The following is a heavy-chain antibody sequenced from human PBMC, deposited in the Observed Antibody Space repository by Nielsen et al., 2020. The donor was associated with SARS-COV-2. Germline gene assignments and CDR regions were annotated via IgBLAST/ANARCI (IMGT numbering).Heavy chain of an antibody. CDR1: GFTFSSYG. J-gene: IGHJ4*02. CDR3: AKALRSGWPFDY. V-gene: IGHV3-30*18. CDR2: ISYDGSNK. D-gene: IGHD6-19*01. Sequence: GESLKISSAASGFTFSSYGMHWVRQAPGKGLEWVAVISYDGSNKYYADSVKGRFTISRDNSKNTLYLQMNSLRTEDTAVYYCAKALRSGWPFDYWGQGTLVTVSS.